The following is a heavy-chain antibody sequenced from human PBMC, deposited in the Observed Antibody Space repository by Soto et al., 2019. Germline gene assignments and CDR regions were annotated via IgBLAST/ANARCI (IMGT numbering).Heavy chain of an antibody. CDR2: ISGSGGST. Sequence: EVQLLESGGGLVQPGGSLRLSCAASGLTFSSYAMSWVRQAPGKGLEWVSGISGSGGSTYYADSVKGRFTISRDKSKNTLYLPMNGLRAEYTAVYYCAKDHNLQYFDWLKGGFDYWGQGTLVSVSS. V-gene: IGHV3-23*01. CDR3: AKDHNLQYFDWLKGGFDY. CDR1: GLTFSSYA. D-gene: IGHD3-9*01. J-gene: IGHJ4*02.